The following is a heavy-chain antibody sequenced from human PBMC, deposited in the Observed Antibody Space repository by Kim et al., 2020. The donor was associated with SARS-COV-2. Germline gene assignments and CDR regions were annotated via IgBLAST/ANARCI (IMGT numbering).Heavy chain of an antibody. CDR3: ARPPHPGYDYGDYYYYYGMDV. D-gene: IGHD4-17*01. CDR2: ISAYNGNT. Sequence: ASVKVSCKASGYTFTSYGISWVRQAPGQGLEWMGWISAYNGNTNYAQKLQGRVTMTTDTSMSTAYMELRSLRSDDTAVYYCARPPHPGYDYGDYYYYYGMDVWGQGTTVTVSS. V-gene: IGHV1-18*01. J-gene: IGHJ6*02. CDR1: GYTFTSYG.